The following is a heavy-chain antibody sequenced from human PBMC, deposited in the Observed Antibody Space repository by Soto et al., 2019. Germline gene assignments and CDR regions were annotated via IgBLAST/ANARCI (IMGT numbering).Heavy chain of an antibody. V-gene: IGHV3-74*01. Sequence: EVQLVESGGGLVQPGGSLRLSCAGSGFIFSNYWMHWVRQAPGKGLEWVSRIDHDGPTDYADSVRGRFTSSRDNAESTLYLQMNRLRPEDTAVYYCVRDSHGDYWGQGTLVTVSS. J-gene: IGHJ4*02. CDR2: IDHDGPT. CDR1: GFIFSNYW. CDR3: VRDSHGDY.